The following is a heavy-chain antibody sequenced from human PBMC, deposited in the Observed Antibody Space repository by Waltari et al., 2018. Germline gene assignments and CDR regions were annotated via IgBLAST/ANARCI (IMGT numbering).Heavy chain of an antibody. D-gene: IGHD3-3*01. J-gene: IGHJ6*03. CDR2: SHYTDST. Sequence: QLQLQESGPGLVKPSETLSLICTVSGGSISSSSYYWGWIRQPPGKGREWIGGSHYTDSTSYNPSLKSRVTISVDTSKNQFSLKLSSVTAADTAVYYCASERSGYYMTSFYYDMDVWGKGTTVTVSS. V-gene: IGHV4-39*01. CDR1: GGSISSSSYY. CDR3: ASERSGYYMTSFYYDMDV.